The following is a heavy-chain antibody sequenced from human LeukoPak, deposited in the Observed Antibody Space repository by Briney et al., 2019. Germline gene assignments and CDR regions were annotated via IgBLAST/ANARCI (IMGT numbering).Heavy chain of an antibody. J-gene: IGHJ4*02. CDR1: GYTFTSYG. CDR3: ARDRYDFWSGYPKSSYYFDY. Sequence: ASVKVSCKASGYTFTSYGISWVRQAPGQGLEWMGWISAYSGNTNYAQKLQGRVTMTTDTSTSTAYMELRSLRSDDTAVYYCARDRYDFWSGYPKSSYYFDYWGQGTLVTVSS. CDR2: ISAYSGNT. V-gene: IGHV1-18*01. D-gene: IGHD3-3*01.